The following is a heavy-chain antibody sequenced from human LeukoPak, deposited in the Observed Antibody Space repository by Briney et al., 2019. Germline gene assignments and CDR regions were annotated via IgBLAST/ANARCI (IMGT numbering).Heavy chain of an antibody. CDR1: GFTFSSYA. CDR2: ISGSGGST. Sequence: GGSLRLSCAASGFTFSSYAMSWVRQAPGKGLEWVSAISGSGGSTYYADSVKGRFTISRDNSKNTLYLQMNSLRAEDTAVYYCARDWPPYSSSWYLMGYWGQGTLVTVSS. V-gene: IGHV3-23*01. CDR3: ARDWPPYSSSWYLMGY. D-gene: IGHD6-13*01. J-gene: IGHJ4*02.